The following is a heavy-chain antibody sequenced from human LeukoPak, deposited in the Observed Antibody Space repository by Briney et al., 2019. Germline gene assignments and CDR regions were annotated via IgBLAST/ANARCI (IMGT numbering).Heavy chain of an antibody. CDR3: ARVPDAMFGYFDY. Sequence: GGSLRLSCAASGFTVISNYMSWVRQAPGKGLEWVSGIYSGGSTYYADSVKGRFTISRDNSKNTLYLQMNSLRAEDTALYYCARVPDAMFGYFDYWGQGTLVTVSS. CDR1: GFTVISNY. CDR2: IYSGGST. D-gene: IGHD2-2*01. J-gene: IGHJ4*02. V-gene: IGHV3-53*01.